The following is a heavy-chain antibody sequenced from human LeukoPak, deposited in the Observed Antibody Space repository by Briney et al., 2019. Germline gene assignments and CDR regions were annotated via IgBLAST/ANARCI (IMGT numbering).Heavy chain of an antibody. V-gene: IGHV3-21*01. CDR2: ISSSSSFI. CDR3: ARDNQPGIAGY. CDR1: GFTFSSFS. J-gene: IGHJ4*02. Sequence: GGSLRLSCAASGFTFSSFSLNWVRQAPGKGLEWVSSISSSSSFIYYADSVKGRFTISRDNAKNSLYPQMNSLRAEDTAVYYCARDNQPGIAGYWGQGTLVTVSS. D-gene: IGHD6-13*01.